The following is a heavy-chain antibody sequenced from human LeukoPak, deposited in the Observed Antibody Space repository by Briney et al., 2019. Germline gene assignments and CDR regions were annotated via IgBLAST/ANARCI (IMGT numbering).Heavy chain of an antibody. CDR3: ARGLRYSSGWGSFDY. CDR1: GGTFSRYA. Sequence: GASVKVSCKASGGTFSRYAMSWVRQAPGQGLEWMGGIIPIFGTASFAQKFQGRVTITADESTGTAYMELSSLRSEDTAVYYCARGLRYSSGWGSFDYWGQGTLVTVSS. D-gene: IGHD6-19*01. J-gene: IGHJ4*02. V-gene: IGHV1-69*13. CDR2: IIPIFGTA.